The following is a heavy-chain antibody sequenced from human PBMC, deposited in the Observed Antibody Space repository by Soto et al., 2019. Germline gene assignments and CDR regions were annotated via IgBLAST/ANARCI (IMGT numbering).Heavy chain of an antibody. CDR2: IYYSGST. CDR3: ARYLDSGWYYFDY. D-gene: IGHD6-19*01. V-gene: IGHV4-59*12. CDR1: GGSISSYY. Sequence: PSETLSLTCTVSGGSISSYYLSWIRQPPGKGLEWIGYIYYSGSTNYNPSLKSRVTISVDTSNNQFSLKLSSVTAADTAVYYCARYLDSGWYYFDYWGQGTLVTVSS. J-gene: IGHJ4*02.